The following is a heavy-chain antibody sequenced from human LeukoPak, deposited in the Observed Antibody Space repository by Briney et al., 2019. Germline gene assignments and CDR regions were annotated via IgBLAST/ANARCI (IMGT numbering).Heavy chain of an antibody. CDR1: GFTFSSYW. V-gene: IGHV3-7*01. J-gene: IGHJ4*02. CDR3: ARLREIPVFGVVTKSTSYFDY. Sequence: GGSLRLSCAASGFTFSSYWMSWVRQAPGKGLEWVANIKQDGSEKYYVDSVKGRFTISRDNAKNSLYLQMNSLRAEDTAVYYCARLREIPVFGVVTKSTSYFDYWGQGALVTVSS. D-gene: IGHD3-3*01. CDR2: IKQDGSEK.